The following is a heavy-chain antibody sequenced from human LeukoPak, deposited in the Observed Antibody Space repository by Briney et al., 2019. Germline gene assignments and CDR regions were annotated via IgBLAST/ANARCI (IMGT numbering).Heavy chain of an antibody. CDR3: ARQVYSSSWSYYFEY. J-gene: IGHJ4*02. Sequence: SETLSLTCAVSGGSISSYYWSWIRQPPGRGLEWIGSIHYSGSTSYNSSLKSRVTMSIDTAKNQFSLKLSSVTPADTAVYYCARQVYSSSWSYYFEYWGQGILVTVSS. CDR2: IHYSGST. D-gene: IGHD6-13*01. V-gene: IGHV4-59*01. CDR1: GGSISSYY.